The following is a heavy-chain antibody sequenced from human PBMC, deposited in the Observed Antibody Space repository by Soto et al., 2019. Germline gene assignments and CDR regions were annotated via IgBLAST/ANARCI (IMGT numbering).Heavy chain of an antibody. CDR2: IYYSGST. J-gene: IGHJ4*02. CDR1: GVSMSSGGYY. V-gene: IGHV4-31*03. D-gene: IGHD2-15*01. CDR3: ARRVRWLKGAFDF. Sequence: PSETLSLTCTFSGVSMSSGGYYCSWIRQRPGKGLECIGYIYYSGSTYYNPSLKSRVTISVDTSKNQFSLKLSSVTAADTAVYYCARRVRWLKGAFDFWGQGTPVIVSS.